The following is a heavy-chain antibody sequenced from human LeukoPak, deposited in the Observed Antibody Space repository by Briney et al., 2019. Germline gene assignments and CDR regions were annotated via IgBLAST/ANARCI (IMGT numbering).Heavy chain of an antibody. V-gene: IGHV1-2*02. CDR2: INPNSGGT. CDR1: GYTFTGYY. Sequence: GAPVKVSCKASGYTFTGYYMHWVRQAPGQGLEWMGWINPNSGGTNYAQKFQGRVTMTRDTSISTAYMELSRLRSDDTAVYYCARPNEMIVVVSPFDYWGQGTLVTVSS. CDR3: ARPNEMIVVVSPFDY. D-gene: IGHD3-22*01. J-gene: IGHJ4*02.